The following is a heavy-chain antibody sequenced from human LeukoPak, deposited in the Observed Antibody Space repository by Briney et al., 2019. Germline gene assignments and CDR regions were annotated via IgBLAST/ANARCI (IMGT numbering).Heavy chain of an antibody. CDR2: ISASGGST. V-gene: IGHV3-23*01. D-gene: IGHD5-24*01. CDR1: GFTFSNYA. J-gene: IGHJ4*02. Sequence: GGSLRLSCAASGFTFSNYAMSWVRQAPGKGLEWVSAISASGGSTYHADSVKGRFTISRDDSKNTLYLQMNSLRAEDTAVYYCARVPDGRVDYWGQGTLVTVSS. CDR3: ARVPDGRVDY.